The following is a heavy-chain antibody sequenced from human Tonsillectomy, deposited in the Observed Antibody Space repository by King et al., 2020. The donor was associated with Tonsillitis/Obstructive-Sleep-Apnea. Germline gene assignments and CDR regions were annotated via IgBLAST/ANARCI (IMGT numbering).Heavy chain of an antibody. J-gene: IGHJ6*03. CDR1: GFTFCSYA. CDR3: ARDVVVPAAIYYDDYTDA. D-gene: IGHD2-2*01. V-gene: IGHV3-30*04. Sequence: VQLVESGGGVVQPGRSLRLSCAASGFTFCSYAMHWVRRAPGKGLEWVADISYDGSNKYYADSVKGRFTISRDNSKNTLYLQMNSLRAEDTAVYFCARDVVVPAAIYYDDYTDASGKGATVTVSS. CDR2: ISYDGSNK.